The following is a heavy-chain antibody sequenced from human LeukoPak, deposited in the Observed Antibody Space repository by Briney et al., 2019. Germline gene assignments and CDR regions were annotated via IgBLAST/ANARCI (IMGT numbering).Heavy chain of an antibody. J-gene: IGHJ4*02. V-gene: IGHV3-21*01. Sequence: GGSLRLSCAASGFTFSSYSMNWVRQAPGKGLEWVSSISSSSSYIYYADSVKGRFTISRDNAKNSLYLQMNSLRAEDTAVYYCARDHVVTRDYFDYWGQGTLVAVSS. D-gene: IGHD3-22*01. CDR3: ARDHVVTRDYFDY. CDR2: ISSSSSYI. CDR1: GFTFSSYS.